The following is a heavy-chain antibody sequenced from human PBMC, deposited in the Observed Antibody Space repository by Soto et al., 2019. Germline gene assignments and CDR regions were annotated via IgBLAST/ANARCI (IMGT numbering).Heavy chain of an antibody. D-gene: IGHD3-10*01. CDR3: AREITMVRGVIDY. J-gene: IGHJ4*02. Sequence: SETLSLTCTVSGGSISSSSYYWGWIRQPPGKGLEWIGSIYYSGSTYYNPSLKSRVTISVDTSKNQFSPKLSSVTAADTAVYYCAREITMVRGVIDYWGQGTLVTVSS. V-gene: IGHV4-39*07. CDR1: GGSISSSSYY. CDR2: IYYSGST.